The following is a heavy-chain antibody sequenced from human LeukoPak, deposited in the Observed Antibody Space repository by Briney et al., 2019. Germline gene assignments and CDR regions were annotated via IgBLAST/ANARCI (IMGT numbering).Heavy chain of an antibody. CDR1: GFTFDDYT. V-gene: IGHV3-43*01. Sequence: PGGSLRLSCAASGFTFDDYTMHWVRQAPGKGLEWVSLISWDGGSTYYADSVKGRFTISRDNSKNSLYLQMNSLRTEDTALYYCAKVDSSGYFTFDYWGQGTLVTVSS. J-gene: IGHJ4*02. CDR3: AKVDSSGYFTFDY. D-gene: IGHD3-22*01. CDR2: ISWDGGST.